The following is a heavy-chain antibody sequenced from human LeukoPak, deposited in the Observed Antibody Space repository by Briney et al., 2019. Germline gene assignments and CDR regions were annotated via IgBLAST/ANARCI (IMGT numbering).Heavy chain of an antibody. D-gene: IGHD3-22*01. V-gene: IGHV3-30*02. CDR1: GFTFSSYG. CDR2: IRYDGSNK. Sequence: GGSLRLSCAASGFTFSSYGMHWVRQAPGKGLEWVAFIRYDGSNKYYADSVKGRFTISRDNSKNTLYLQMNSLRAEDMALYYCAKGGYDSSGYYYNAFDIWGQGTMVTVSS. CDR3: AKGGYDSSGYYYNAFDI. J-gene: IGHJ3*02.